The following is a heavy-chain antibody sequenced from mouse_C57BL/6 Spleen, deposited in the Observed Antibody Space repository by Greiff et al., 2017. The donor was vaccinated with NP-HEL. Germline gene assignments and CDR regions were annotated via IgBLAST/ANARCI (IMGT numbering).Heavy chain of an antibody. D-gene: IGHD1-1*02. CDR2: IDPSDSYT. V-gene: IGHV1-59*01. CDR1: GYTFTSYW. Sequence: QVQLQQPGAELVRPGTSVKLSCKASGYTFTSYWMHWVKQRPGQGLEWIGVIDPSDSYTNYNQKFKGKATLTVDTSSSTAYMQLSSLTSEDSAVYYCARRVVRDYCDYWGQGTTLTVSS. J-gene: IGHJ2*01. CDR3: ARRVVRDYCDY.